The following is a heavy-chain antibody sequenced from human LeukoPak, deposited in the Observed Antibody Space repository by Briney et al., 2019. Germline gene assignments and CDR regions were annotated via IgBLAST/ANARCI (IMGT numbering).Heavy chain of an antibody. Sequence: GGSLRLSCAASGFTFSSYTMNWVRQPPGKGLEWVSNIGTSSTTIYYADSVKGRFTISRDNAKNSLYLQMNSLRADDTAVYYCARFAAGGSYYYYMDVRGKGTTVTVSS. CDR2: IGTSSTTI. CDR3: ARFAAGGSYYYYMDV. D-gene: IGHD6-25*01. CDR1: GFTFSSYT. J-gene: IGHJ6*03. V-gene: IGHV3-48*01.